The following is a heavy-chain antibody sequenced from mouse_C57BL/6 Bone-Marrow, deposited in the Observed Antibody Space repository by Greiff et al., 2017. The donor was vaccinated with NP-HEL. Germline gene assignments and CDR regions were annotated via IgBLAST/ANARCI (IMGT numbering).Heavy chain of an antibody. J-gene: IGHJ3*01. CDR2: IHPNSGST. Sequence: QVQLQQSGAELVKPGASVKLSCKASGYTFTSYWMHWVKQRPGQGLEWIGMIHPNSGSTNYNEKFKSKATLTVDKSSSTAYMQLSSLTSEDSAVYYCARGFYYGYPAWFAYWGQGTLVTVSA. CDR3: ARGFYYGYPAWFAY. V-gene: IGHV1-64*01. CDR1: GYTFTSYW. D-gene: IGHD2-2*01.